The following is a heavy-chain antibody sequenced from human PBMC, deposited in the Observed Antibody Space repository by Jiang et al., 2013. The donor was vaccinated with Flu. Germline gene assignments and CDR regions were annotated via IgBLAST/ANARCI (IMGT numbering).Heavy chain of an antibody. CDR1: GFTFDDYT. CDR2: ISWDGGST. Sequence: VQLLESGGVVVQPGGSLRLSCAASGFTFDDYTMHWVRQAPGKGLEWVSLISWDGGSTYYADSVKGRFTISRDNSKNSLYLQMNSLRTEDTALYYCASGGYQPPRHAFDIWGQGTMVTVSS. CDR3: ASGGYQPPRHAFDI. V-gene: IGHV3-43*01. J-gene: IGHJ3*02. D-gene: IGHD2-2*01.